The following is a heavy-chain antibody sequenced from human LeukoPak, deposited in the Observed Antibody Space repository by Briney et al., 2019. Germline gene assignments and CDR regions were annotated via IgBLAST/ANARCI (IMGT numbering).Heavy chain of an antibody. V-gene: IGHV4-59*01. D-gene: IGHD1-26*01. Sequence: SETLSLTCTVSGGSISSYYWSWVRQPPGKGLEWIGYIYTSGSTYYNPSLKSRVTISVDTSKNHFSLKLRSVTAADTAVYYCARAIVGTTFEYWGQGTLVTVSS. J-gene: IGHJ4*02. CDR2: IYTSGST. CDR1: GGSISSYY. CDR3: ARAIVGTTFEY.